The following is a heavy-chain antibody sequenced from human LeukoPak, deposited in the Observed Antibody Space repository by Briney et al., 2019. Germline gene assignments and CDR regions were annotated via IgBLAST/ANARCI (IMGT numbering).Heavy chain of an antibody. CDR2: INAGNGNT. J-gene: IGHJ5*02. CDR3: ARAIIAAADSNWFDP. CDR1: GYTFTSYA. D-gene: IGHD6-13*01. V-gene: IGHV1-3*01. Sequence: GASVKVSCKASGYTFTSYAMRWVRQAPGQRLEWMGWINAGNGNTKYSQKFQGRVTITRDTSASTAYMELSSLRSEDTAVYYCARAIIAAADSNWFDPWGQGTLVTVSS.